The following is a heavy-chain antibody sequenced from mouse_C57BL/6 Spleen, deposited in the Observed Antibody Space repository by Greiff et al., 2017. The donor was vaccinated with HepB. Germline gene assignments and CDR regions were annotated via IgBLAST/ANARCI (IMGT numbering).Heavy chain of an antibody. Sequence: EVQRVESGGGLVKPGGSLKLSCAASGFTFSSYTMSWVRQTPEKRLEWVATISGGGGNTYYPDSVKGRFTISRDNAKNTLYLQMSSLRSEDTALYYCARHDGYPYFDYWGQGTTLTVSS. CDR1: GFTFSSYT. J-gene: IGHJ2*01. CDR3: ARHDGYPYFDY. V-gene: IGHV5-9*01. D-gene: IGHD2-3*01. CDR2: ISGGGGNT.